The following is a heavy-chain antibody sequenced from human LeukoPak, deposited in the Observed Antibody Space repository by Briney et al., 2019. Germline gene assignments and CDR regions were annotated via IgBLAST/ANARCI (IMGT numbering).Heavy chain of an antibody. Sequence: PGGSLRLSCAASGFTFDDYTMHWVRQTPGKGPEWVSLISWDGGSTHYADSVKGRFTISRDNSKNSLYLQMNSLRTEDTALYYCAKGHIVGAITEFDYWGQGTLVTVSS. CDR3: AKGHIVGAITEFDY. CDR1: GFTFDDYT. D-gene: IGHD1-26*01. CDR2: ISWDGGST. J-gene: IGHJ4*02. V-gene: IGHV3-43*01.